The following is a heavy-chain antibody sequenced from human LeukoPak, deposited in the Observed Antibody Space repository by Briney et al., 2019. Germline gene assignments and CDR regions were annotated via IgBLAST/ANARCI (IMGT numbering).Heavy chain of an antibody. V-gene: IGHV4-59*01. CDR3: ARGGTPNWFDP. CDR2: IYYSGST. J-gene: IGHJ5*02. D-gene: IGHD2-15*01. Sequence: SETLSLTCTDPGGSISSYYWSWIRQPPRKGLERIWYIYYSGSTNYTPPPKSRTTISVDTSKNQFSLNLNSVTSADTAGYYCARGGTPNWFDPWGQGTLVTVSS. CDR1: GGSISSYY.